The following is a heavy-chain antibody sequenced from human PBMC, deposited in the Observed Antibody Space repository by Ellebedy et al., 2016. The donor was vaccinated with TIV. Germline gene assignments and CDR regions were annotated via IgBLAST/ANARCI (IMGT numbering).Heavy chain of an antibody. V-gene: IGHV3-23*01. CDR2: ISDSGGGT. Sequence: GGSLRLSXAVSGFTFSSYAMNWVRQAPGKGLEWVSVISDSGGGTYYADSVKGRFTISRDNSKNTLYLQMNSLRAEDTAVYYCAREGGYGDYRPPQNYFDYWGQGTLVTVSS. CDR3: AREGGYGDYRPPQNYFDY. D-gene: IGHD4-17*01. J-gene: IGHJ4*02. CDR1: GFTFSSYA.